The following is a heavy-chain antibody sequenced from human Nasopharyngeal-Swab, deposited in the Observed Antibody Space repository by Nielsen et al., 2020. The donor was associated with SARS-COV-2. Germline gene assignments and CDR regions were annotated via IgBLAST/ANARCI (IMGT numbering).Heavy chain of an antibody. CDR1: GYIFGSFW. V-gene: IGHV3-7*03. CDR3: AKDFYYMDV. J-gene: IGHJ6*03. Sequence: GESLKISCAGSGYIFGSFWMNWVRQTPGKGLEWVANINEDGSEKYYADSVKGRFTISRDNAKNSLYLQMNSLRAEDTALYYCAKDFYYMDVWGKGTTVTVSS. CDR2: INEDGSEK.